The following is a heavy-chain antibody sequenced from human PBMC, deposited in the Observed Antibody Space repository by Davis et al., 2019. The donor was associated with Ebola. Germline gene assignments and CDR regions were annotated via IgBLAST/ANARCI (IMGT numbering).Heavy chain of an antibody. J-gene: IGHJ4*02. CDR3: AKVIWDCGGDCYGSFDY. D-gene: IGHD2-21*02. Sequence: GESLKISCAASGFTFSSYSMNWVRQAPGKGLEWVSFISSSSSYIYYADSVKGRFTISRDNSKNTLYLQMNSLRAEDTAVYYCAKVIWDCGGDCYGSFDYWGQGTLVTVSS. CDR2: ISSSSSYI. V-gene: IGHV3-21*04. CDR1: GFTFSSYS.